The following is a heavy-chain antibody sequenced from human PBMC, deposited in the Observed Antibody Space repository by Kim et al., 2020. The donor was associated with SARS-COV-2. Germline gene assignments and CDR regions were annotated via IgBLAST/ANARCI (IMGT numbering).Heavy chain of an antibody. Sequence: GGSLRLSCAASGFTFSSYAMSWVRQAPGKGLEWVSAISGSGGSTYYADSVKGRFTISRDNSKNTLYLQMNSLRAEDMAVYYCAARIVGAGWGAFDIWGQGTMVTVSS. CDR3: AARIVGAGWGAFDI. V-gene: IGHV3-23*01. CDR2: ISGSGGST. D-gene: IGHD1-26*01. J-gene: IGHJ3*02. CDR1: GFTFSSYA.